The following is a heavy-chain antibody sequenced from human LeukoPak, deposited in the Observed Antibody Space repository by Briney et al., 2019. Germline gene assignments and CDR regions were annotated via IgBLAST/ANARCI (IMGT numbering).Heavy chain of an antibody. Sequence: GGSLRLSCAASGFTFSTYGMHWVRQAPGKGLGWVAVIWYGGSSKYYVDSVKGRFTISRDNSKNTLYLQMNSLRAEDTAVYYCAREKEWELPAHFDYWGQGTLVTVSS. CDR1: GFTFSTYG. J-gene: IGHJ4*02. CDR3: AREKEWELPAHFDY. V-gene: IGHV3-33*08. CDR2: IWYGGSSK. D-gene: IGHD1-26*01.